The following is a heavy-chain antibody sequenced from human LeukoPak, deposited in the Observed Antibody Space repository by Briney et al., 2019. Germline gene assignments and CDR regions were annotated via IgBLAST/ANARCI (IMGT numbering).Heavy chain of an antibody. Sequence: PGGSLRLSCAASGFTFSNYEMTWVRQAPGKGLEWVSYISSSGSSIHSSDSVKGRFTISRDNAKNSLYLQMNSLRAEDTATYYCARSSSPPSYYYYYGMDVWGQGTTVTVSS. J-gene: IGHJ6*02. D-gene: IGHD6-13*01. CDR3: ARSSSPPSYYYYYGMDV. CDR2: ISSSGSSI. CDR1: GFTFSNYE. V-gene: IGHV3-48*03.